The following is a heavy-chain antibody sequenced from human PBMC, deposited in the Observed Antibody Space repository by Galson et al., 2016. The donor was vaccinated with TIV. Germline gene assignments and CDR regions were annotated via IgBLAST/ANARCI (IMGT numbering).Heavy chain of an antibody. CDR2: MNPNSGNT. J-gene: IGHJ4*02. D-gene: IGHD4-17*01. Sequence: QSGAEVKRPGPSVKVSCKASGSTFTSYDINWVRQATGQGLEWMGWMNPNSGNTGYAQKFRGRVTMTRNTSVRTAYMELSSLRSEDTAVYYCARSGDYGDYWGQGTVVTVSS. CDR3: ARSGDYGDY. CDR1: GSTFTSYD. V-gene: IGHV1-8*02.